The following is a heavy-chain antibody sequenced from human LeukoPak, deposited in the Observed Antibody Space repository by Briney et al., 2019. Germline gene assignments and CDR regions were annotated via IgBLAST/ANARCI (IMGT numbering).Heavy chain of an antibody. J-gene: IGHJ4*02. D-gene: IGHD3-22*01. CDR1: GFTFGNYA. Sequence: GGSLRLSCAASGFTFGNYAMTWVRQAPGEGLEWVSSISGSGGSPIYADSVKGRFTISRDNSKSTLYLQVNSLGTEDTAAYYCAKGSYYDSSGSFYFDYWGQGTLVTVSS. V-gene: IGHV3-23*01. CDR2: ISGSGGSP. CDR3: AKGSYYDSSGSFYFDY.